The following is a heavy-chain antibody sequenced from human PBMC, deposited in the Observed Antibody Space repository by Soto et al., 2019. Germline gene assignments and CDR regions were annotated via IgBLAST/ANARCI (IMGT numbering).Heavy chain of an antibody. CDR1: GGSVSSGSYY. J-gene: IGHJ3*02. CDR2: IYYSGST. D-gene: IGHD4-17*01. Sequence: QVQLQESGPGLVKPSETLSLTCTVSGGSVSSGSYYWSWIRQPPGKGLEWIGYIYYSGSTNYNPPLKSRVTISVDTSKNQFSLKLSSVTAADTAVYYCARDTVTTSFNAFDIWGQGTMVTVSS. CDR3: ARDTVTTSFNAFDI. V-gene: IGHV4-61*01.